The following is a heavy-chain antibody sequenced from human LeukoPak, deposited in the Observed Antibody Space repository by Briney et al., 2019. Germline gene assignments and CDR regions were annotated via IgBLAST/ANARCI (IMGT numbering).Heavy chain of an antibody. J-gene: IGHJ6*04. V-gene: IGHV3-21*01. Sequence: SGGSLRLSCAASGFTFSSYAMSWVRQAPGKGLEWVSSITSDTRYTFYADSVKGRFTISRDNAKNSLYLQMNSLRAEDTAVYYCAELGITMIGGVWGKGTTVTISS. D-gene: IGHD3-10*02. CDR2: ITSDTRYT. CDR1: GFTFSSYA. CDR3: AELGITMIGGV.